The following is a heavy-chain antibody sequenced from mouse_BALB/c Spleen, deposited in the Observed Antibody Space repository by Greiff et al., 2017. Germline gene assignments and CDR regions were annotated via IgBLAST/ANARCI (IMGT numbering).Heavy chain of an antibody. CDR1: GYSFTSYW. Sequence: QVQLQESGPQLVRPGASVKISCKASGYSFTSYWMHWVKQRPGQGLEWIGMIDPSDSETRLNQKFKDKSTLTVDKSSSTAYMQLSSPTSEDSAVYSCASGTTASPWFAYWGQGTLVTVSA. J-gene: IGHJ3*01. V-gene: IGHV1-69*01. CDR2: IDPSDSET. D-gene: IGHD1-2*01. CDR3: ASGTTASPWFAY.